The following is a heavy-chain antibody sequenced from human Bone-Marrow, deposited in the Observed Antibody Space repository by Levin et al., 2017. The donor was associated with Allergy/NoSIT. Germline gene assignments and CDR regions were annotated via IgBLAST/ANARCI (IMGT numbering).Heavy chain of an antibody. Sequence: GESLKISCAASGFTFSSYSMNWVRQAPGKGLEWVSSISSSSSYIYYADSVKGRFTISRDNAKNSLYLQMNSLRAEDTAVYYCARDHKWELLPDYWGQGTLVTVSS. CDR2: ISSSSSYI. CDR1: GFTFSSYS. CDR3: ARDHKWELLPDY. J-gene: IGHJ4*02. D-gene: IGHD1-26*01. V-gene: IGHV3-21*01.